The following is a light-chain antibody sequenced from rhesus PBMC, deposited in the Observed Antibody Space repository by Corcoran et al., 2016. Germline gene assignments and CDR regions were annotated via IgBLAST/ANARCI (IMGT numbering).Light chain of an antibody. CDR1: QGISNY. Sequence: DIQMTQSPSSLSASVGDRVTITCRASQGISNYLAWYQQKPGATPKLLIYAASGLQSGIPSRFRGSVSGTDCTLTISSLQSEDFATYYCQHYYSTPYSFGQGTKVEIK. CDR2: AAS. CDR3: QHYYSTPYS. J-gene: IGKJ2*01. V-gene: IGKV1-25*02.